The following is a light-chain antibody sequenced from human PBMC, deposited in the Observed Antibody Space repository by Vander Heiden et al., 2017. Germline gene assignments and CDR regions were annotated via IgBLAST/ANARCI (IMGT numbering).Light chain of an antibody. CDR3: QQYNNWPPVT. CDR1: QCVSSH. V-gene: IGKV3-15*01. CDR2: GAS. J-gene: IGKJ4*01. Sequence: EIVMTQSPATLSVSTGERATLSCRASQCVSSHLAWYQQKPGQAPRLLIYGASTRATGIPARFSGSGSGTEFTLTISSLQSEDFAVYYCQQYNNWPPVTFGGGTKVEIK.